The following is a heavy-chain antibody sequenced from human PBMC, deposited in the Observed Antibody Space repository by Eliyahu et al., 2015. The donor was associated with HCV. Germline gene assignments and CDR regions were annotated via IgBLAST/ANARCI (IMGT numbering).Heavy chain of an antibody. CDR1: GGSIXSYX. V-gene: IGHV4-59*01. J-gene: IGHJ5*02. Sequence: QVQLQESGPGLVKPSETLSLTCTVXGGSIXSYXGGWIRQFPGKGLXWIGYFHYSGSTNYNPSLKSRVTISVDTSKTQFSLKLSSVTAADTAVYYCASGGGGIAVAGTGGWFDPWGQGTLVTVSS. CDR2: FHYSGST. CDR3: ASGGGGIAVAGTGGWFDP. D-gene: IGHD6-19*01.